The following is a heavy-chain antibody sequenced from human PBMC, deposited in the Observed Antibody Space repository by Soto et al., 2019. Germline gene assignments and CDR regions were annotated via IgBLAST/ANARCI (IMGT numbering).Heavy chain of an antibody. Sequence: GGSLRLSCAASGFTFSSYEMNWVRQAPGKGLEWVSYISSSGQPIFYADSVKGRFTISRDNAKNSLYLQMSSLRAEDSAVYYCARRASRWGQGTMVTVSS. J-gene: IGHJ3*01. D-gene: IGHD1-26*01. CDR2: ISSSGQPI. CDR3: ARRASR. CDR1: GFTFSSYE. V-gene: IGHV3-48*03.